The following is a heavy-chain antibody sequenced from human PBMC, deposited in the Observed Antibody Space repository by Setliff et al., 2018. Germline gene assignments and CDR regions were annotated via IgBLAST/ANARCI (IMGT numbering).Heavy chain of an antibody. V-gene: IGHV3-74*01. CDR2: IDPYGSFT. Sequence: PGGSLRLSCVVSGFTSGAYWMNWVRQAPGEGLVWVSRIDPYGSFTAYADSVKGRFTISRDNAKDTVYLQMNSLRVDDTAVYYCARGLPGSGYSSGVLDSWGQGTMVTVS. CDR3: ARGLPGSGYSSGVLDS. J-gene: IGHJ4*03. CDR1: GFTSGAYW. D-gene: IGHD3-9*01.